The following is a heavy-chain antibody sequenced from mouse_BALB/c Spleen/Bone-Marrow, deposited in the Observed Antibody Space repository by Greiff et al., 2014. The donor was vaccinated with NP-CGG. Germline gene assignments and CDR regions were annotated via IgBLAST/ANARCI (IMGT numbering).Heavy chain of an antibody. V-gene: IGHV1-80*01. CDR2: IHPGDGDT. Sequence: VQLQQSGAELVRPGSSVKISCKASGYAFSNSWMNWVKQRPGQGLEWIGQIHPGDGDTNNNGKFKGRATLTTDKSSSTAYMRLSSLSSEDSAVYFCARVYYGNLDYWGQGTTLTVSS. CDR3: ARVYYGNLDY. CDR1: GYAFSNSW. J-gene: IGHJ2*01. D-gene: IGHD2-1*01.